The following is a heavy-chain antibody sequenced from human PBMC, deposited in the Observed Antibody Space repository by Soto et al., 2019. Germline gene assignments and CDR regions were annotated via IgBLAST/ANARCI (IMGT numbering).Heavy chain of an antibody. CDR2: IYYSGST. CDR1: GGSISSGGYY. CDR3: ARARRDYYYGMDV. J-gene: IGHJ6*02. V-gene: IGHV4-31*03. Sequence: SETLSLTCTVSGGSISSGGYYWSWIRQHPGKGLEWIGYIYYSGSTYYNPSLKSRVTISVDTSKNQFSLKLSSVTAADTAVYYGARARRDYYYGMDVWGQGTTVTVSS.